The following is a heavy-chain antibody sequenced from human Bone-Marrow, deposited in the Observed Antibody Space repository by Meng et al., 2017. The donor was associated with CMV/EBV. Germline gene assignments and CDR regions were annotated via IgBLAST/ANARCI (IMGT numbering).Heavy chain of an antibody. J-gene: IGHJ3*02. Sequence: QLQLVESGGGLVKPGGSLRLSCAASGFTFSDYYMSWIRQAPGKGLEWVSYISSSSSYTNYADSVKGRFTISRDNAKNSLYLQMNSLRAEDTAVYYCARDLLQYAFDIWGQGTMVTVSS. D-gene: IGHD4-11*01. CDR3: ARDLLQYAFDI. CDR1: GFTFSDYY. V-gene: IGHV3-11*06. CDR2: ISSSSSYT.